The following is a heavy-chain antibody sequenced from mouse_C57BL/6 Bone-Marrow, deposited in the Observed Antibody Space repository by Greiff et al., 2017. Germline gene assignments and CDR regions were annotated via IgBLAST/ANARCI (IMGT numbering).Heavy chain of an antibody. CDR1: GFNIKDDY. D-gene: IGHD1-1*01. J-gene: IGHJ3*01. V-gene: IGHV14-4*01. CDR3: TTGGVYYYGSAWFAY. CDR2: IDPENGDT. Sequence: EVQLQVSGAELVRPGASVKLSCTASGFNIKDDYMPWVKQRPEQGLEWIGWIDPENGDTEYASKFQGKATITADTSSNTAYLQLSSLTSEDTAVYYCTTGGVYYYGSAWFAYWGQGTLVTVSA.